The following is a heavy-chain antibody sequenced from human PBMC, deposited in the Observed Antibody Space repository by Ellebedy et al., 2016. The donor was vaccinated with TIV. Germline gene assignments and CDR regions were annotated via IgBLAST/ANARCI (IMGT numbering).Heavy chain of an antibody. CDR1: GDSVSSGTVA. V-gene: IGHV6-1*01. CDR2: TYYRSGWYY. Sequence: QTLSLTCAISGDSVSSGTVAWNWIRQSPSRGLEWLGRTYYRSGWYYDYAVSVRSRITIKADTSKNQFSLHLNSVTPEDTAVYFCTRGDHFDYWGQGTMVTVSS. J-gene: IGHJ4*02. CDR3: TRGDHFDY.